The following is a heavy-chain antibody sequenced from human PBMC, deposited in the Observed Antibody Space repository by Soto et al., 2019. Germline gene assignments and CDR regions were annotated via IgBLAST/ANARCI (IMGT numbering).Heavy chain of an antibody. CDR2: IWYDGSNK. CDR3: ARAASSTKYDYYYGMDV. CDR1: GFTFSSYG. J-gene: IGHJ6*02. V-gene: IGHV3-33*01. D-gene: IGHD2-2*01. Sequence: QVQLVESGGGVVQPGRSLRLSCAASGFTFSSYGMHWVRQAPGKGLEWVAVIWYDGSNKYYADSVKGRFTISRDNSKNTLHLQMNSLRAEDTAVYYCARAASSTKYDYYYGMDVWGQGTTVTVSS.